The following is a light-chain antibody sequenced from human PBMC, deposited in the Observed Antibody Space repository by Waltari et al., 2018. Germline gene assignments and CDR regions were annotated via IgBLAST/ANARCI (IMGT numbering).Light chain of an antibody. CDR2: GNS. Sequence: QSVLTQPPSVSGAPGQRVTISCTGSSSNTGAGYDVHWYPQLPGTAPQPLIYGNSKRPPRLPGRFAGSKSGTSASLAITGLQAEDEADYYCQSYDRSLSGGYVFGTGTRVIVL. CDR1: SSNTGAGYD. V-gene: IGLV1-40*01. CDR3: QSYDRSLSGGYV. J-gene: IGLJ1*01.